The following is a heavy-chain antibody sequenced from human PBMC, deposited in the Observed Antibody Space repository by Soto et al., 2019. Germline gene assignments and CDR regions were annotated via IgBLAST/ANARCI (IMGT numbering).Heavy chain of an antibody. D-gene: IGHD4-17*01. CDR1: GFTFSSYA. V-gene: IGHV3-30-3*01. CDR3: ARDHYGAPPRGFDY. CDR2: ISYDGSNK. J-gene: IGHJ4*02. Sequence: QVQLVESGGGVVQPGRSLRLSCAASGFTFSSYAMHWVRQAPGKGLEWVAVISYDGSNKYYADSVKGRFTISRDNSKNPLYLQMNSLRAEDTAVYYCARDHYGAPPRGFDYWGQGTLVTVSS.